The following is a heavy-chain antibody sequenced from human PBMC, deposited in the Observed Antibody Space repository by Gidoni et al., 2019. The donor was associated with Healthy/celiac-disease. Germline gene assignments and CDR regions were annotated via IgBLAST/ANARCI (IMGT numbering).Heavy chain of an antibody. D-gene: IGHD3-16*01. Sequence: QVQLPYSCPGLVQPSDTLSLTCTVPGGSISSYYWSWIRQPPGKGLEWIGYIYYSGSTNYNPSLKSRVTISVDKSKNKLSLKLSSGTAADTAVDYCAREDGDTKNSEFGDWGQGTLVTVSS. CDR2: IYYSGST. CDR3: AREDGDTKNSEFGD. CDR1: GGSISSYY. J-gene: IGHJ4*02. V-gene: IGHV4-59*01.